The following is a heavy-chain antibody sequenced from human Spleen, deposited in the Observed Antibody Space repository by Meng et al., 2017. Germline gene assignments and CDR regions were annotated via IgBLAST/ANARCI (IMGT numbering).Heavy chain of an antibody. D-gene: IGHD6-13*01. J-gene: IGHJ4*02. Sequence: SGPTLVKPTETLTLTCTVSGFSLSNARMGVSWIRQPPGKALEWLAHIFSNDEKSYSTSLKSRLTITKDTSKNQVVLTMTNMDPVDTATYYCAHSEIAYTSVFKRGGAAAGYYYFDYWGQGTLVTVSS. CDR3: AHSEIAYTSVFKRGGAAAGYYYFDY. CDR2: IFSNDEK. CDR1: GFSLSNARMG. V-gene: IGHV2-26*01.